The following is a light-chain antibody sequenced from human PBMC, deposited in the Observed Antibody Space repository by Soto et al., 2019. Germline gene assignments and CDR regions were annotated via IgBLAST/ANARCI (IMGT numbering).Light chain of an antibody. J-gene: IGKJ2*01. V-gene: IGKV3-15*01. CDR1: QSVSSN. CDR2: GAS. CDR3: QQYNNWPRI. Sequence: EIVMTQSPATLSVSPGERATVSCRASQSVSSNLAWYQQKPGQAPRLLIYGASTRATGIPARFSGSGSGTEFTLAIGSLQSEDFAVYYCQQYNNWPRIFGQGTKLEIK.